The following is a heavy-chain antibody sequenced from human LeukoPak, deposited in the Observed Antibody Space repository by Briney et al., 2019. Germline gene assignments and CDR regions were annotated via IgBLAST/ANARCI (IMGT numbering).Heavy chain of an antibody. CDR1: GGSISSYY. Sequence: SETLSLTCTVSGGSISSYYWSWIRQPPAKGLEWIGYIYYSGSTNYNPSLKSRVTISVDASKNQFSLKLSSVTAADTAVYYCARVSYGDYEYYFDYWGQGTLVTVSS. CDR2: IYYSGST. V-gene: IGHV4-59*01. D-gene: IGHD4-17*01. J-gene: IGHJ4*02. CDR3: ARVSYGDYEYYFDY.